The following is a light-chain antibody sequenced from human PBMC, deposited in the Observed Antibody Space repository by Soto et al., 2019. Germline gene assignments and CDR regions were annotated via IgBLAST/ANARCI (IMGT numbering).Light chain of an antibody. CDR3: GSYTSSRTPHVV. V-gene: IGLV2-14*01. Sequence: QSVLTQPASVSGSPGQSITISCTGTSSDVGGYNYVSWYQQHPGKAPKLMIYDVSNRPSGVSNRFSGSKSGNTASLTISGLQAEDEADYYCGSYTSSRTPHVVFGGGTKVTVL. J-gene: IGLJ2*01. CDR1: SSDVGGYNY. CDR2: DVS.